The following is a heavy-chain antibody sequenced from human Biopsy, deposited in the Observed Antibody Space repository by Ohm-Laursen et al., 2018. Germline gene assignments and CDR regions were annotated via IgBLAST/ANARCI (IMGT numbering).Heavy chain of an antibody. CDR3: ARGEVTFGELIVSLDS. D-gene: IGHD3-16*02. CDR1: GYNFISYS. Sequence: ASVKVSCKTSGYNFISYSINWVRQAPGQGLEWMGWIRPLNGDTKYGQKFEDRVTMTTDTSTSTVYMELTSLRSDDTAVYYCARGEVTFGELIVSLDSWGQGTLVTVSS. J-gene: IGHJ4*02. V-gene: IGHV1-18*01. CDR2: IRPLNGDT.